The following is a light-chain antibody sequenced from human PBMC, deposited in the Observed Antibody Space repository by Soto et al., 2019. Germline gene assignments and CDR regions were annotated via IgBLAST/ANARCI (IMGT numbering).Light chain of an antibody. CDR2: DAS. Sequence: DIQMTQSPSTLYASVGDRVTITCRATQNIYGWLAWYQQKSGKAPKLLIYDASSLESGVPSRFSGSGFGTEFTVAISSLQPDDFATYCCQQYNIYPWTFGQGTKGEAK. CDR3: QQYNIYPWT. V-gene: IGKV1-5*01. J-gene: IGKJ1*01. CDR1: QNIYGW.